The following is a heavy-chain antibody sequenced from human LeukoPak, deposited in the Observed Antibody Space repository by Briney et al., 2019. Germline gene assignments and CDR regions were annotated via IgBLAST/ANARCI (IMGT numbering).Heavy chain of an antibody. V-gene: IGHV7-4-1*02. CDR1: GYTFTSYG. CDR2: INTNTGNA. CDR3: ARDRTLFDY. D-gene: IGHD1-14*01. J-gene: IGHJ4*02. Sequence: ASVKVSCKASGYTFTSYGISWVRQPRGQGLEWMGWINTNTGNATYAQGFTGRFVFSLDTSVSTAYVQISSLRTEETDVYYCARDRTLFDYWGEGTLVTVSS.